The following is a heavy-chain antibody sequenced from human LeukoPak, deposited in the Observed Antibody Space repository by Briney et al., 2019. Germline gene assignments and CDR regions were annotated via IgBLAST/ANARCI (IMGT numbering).Heavy chain of an antibody. V-gene: IGHV1-8*01. J-gene: IGHJ4*02. Sequence: GASVKVSCKASGYTFTSYDINWVRQATGQGLEWMGWMNPNSGNTGYAQKFQGRVTMTRNTSISTAYMELSSLRSEDTAVYYCARDYSSSWYPIDYWGQGTLVTVSS. CDR1: GYTFTSYD. D-gene: IGHD6-13*01. CDR3: ARDYSSSWYPIDY. CDR2: MNPNSGNT.